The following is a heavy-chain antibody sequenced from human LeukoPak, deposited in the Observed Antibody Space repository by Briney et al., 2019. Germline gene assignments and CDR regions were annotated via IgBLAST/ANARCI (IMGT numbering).Heavy chain of an antibody. Sequence: SETLSLTCTVSGGSINGYFWSWIRQPPGGGLEWSGYIYYSVNTNYNPSLKSRVTISVDTSKNQFSLNLSSVTAADTPVYYCARVAGGGWHAPFDSWGQGTLLAVSS. CDR3: ARVAGGGWHAPFDS. CDR1: GGSINGYF. V-gene: IGHV4-59*01. D-gene: IGHD6-19*01. J-gene: IGHJ4*02. CDR2: IYYSVNT.